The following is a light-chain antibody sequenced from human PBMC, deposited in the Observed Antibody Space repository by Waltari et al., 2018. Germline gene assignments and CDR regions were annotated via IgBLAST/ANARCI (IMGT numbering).Light chain of an antibody. Sequence: QSVLTQPPSASGTPGQRVSISCSGSNSNLGSNYLYWYQQLPGMAPKLLLYRNNQRPSGVPDRFSGYKYGTSASLAISGLRSEDEAVYYCASWDDSHYVFGPGTKVTVL. CDR1: NSNLGSNY. V-gene: IGLV1-47*01. CDR2: RNN. J-gene: IGLJ1*01. CDR3: ASWDDSHYV.